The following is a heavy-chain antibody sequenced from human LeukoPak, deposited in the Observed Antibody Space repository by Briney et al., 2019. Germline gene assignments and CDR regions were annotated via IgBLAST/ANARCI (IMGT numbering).Heavy chain of an antibody. Sequence: GGSLRLSCAASEFTFSSYWMHWVRQAPGNSLVKVSRINSDGSSTSHADSVKGRFTISRDNAKNTLYLQMNSLRVEDTAVYYCARGYSSAWNNAFDIWGHGTMVTVSS. J-gene: IGHJ3*02. CDR2: INSDGSST. V-gene: IGHV3-74*01. CDR1: EFTFSSYW. CDR3: ARGYSSAWNNAFDI. D-gene: IGHD6-25*01.